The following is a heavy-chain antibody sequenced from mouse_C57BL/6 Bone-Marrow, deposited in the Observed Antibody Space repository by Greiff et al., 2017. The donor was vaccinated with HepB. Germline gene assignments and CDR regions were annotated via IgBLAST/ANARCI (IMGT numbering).Heavy chain of an antibody. V-gene: IGHV1-59*01. CDR2: IDPSDSYT. Sequence: QVQLQQPGAELVRPGTSVKLSCKASGYNFTSYWMHWVKQRPGQGLEWIGVIDPSDSYTNYNQKFKGKATLTVDTSSSTAYMQLSSLTSEDSAVYYCARYPLITTVNWYFDVWGTGTTVTVSS. CDR3: ARYPLITTVNWYFDV. J-gene: IGHJ1*03. CDR1: GYNFTSYW. D-gene: IGHD1-1*01.